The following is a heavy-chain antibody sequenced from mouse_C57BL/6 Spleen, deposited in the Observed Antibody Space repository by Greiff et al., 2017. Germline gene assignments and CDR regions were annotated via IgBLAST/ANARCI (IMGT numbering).Heavy chain of an antibody. CDR3: ATYYGSSYENY. J-gene: IGHJ2*01. CDR1: GYTFTSYD. CDR2: IYPRDGST. Sequence: QVQLKQSGPELVKPGASVKLSCKASGYTFTSYDINWVQQRPGQGLEWIGWIYPRDGSTKYNEKFKGKATLTVDTSSSTAYMGLHSLASEDSAVYFCATYYGSSYENYWGQGTTLTVSS. D-gene: IGHD1-1*01. V-gene: IGHV1-85*01.